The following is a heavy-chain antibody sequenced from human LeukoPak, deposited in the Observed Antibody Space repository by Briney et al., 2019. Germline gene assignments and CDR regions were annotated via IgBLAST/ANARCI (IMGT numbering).Heavy chain of an antibody. CDR2: ISSSSSYI. Sequence: SGGSLRLSCAASGFTFSSNSMNWVRQAPGKGLEWVSSISSSSSYIYYADSVKGRFTISRDNAKNSLYLQMNSLRAEDTAVYYCARDAGSRIQLWLRSYYYMDVWGKGTTVTVSS. D-gene: IGHD5-18*01. J-gene: IGHJ6*03. CDR3: ARDAGSRIQLWLRSYYYMDV. CDR1: GFTFSSNS. V-gene: IGHV3-21*01.